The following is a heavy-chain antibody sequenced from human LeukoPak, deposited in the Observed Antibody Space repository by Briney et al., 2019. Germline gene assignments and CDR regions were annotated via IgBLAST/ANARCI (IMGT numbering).Heavy chain of an antibody. CDR3: ARSDLYYFDY. Sequence: SETLSLTCTVSGGSISSSSYYWGWIRQPPGKGLEWIGRIYYSGSTYYNPSLKSRVTISVDTSKNQFSLKLSSVTAADTAVYYCARSDLYYFDYWGQGTLVTVSS. J-gene: IGHJ4*02. CDR2: IYYSGST. CDR1: GGSISSSSYY. V-gene: IGHV4-39*01.